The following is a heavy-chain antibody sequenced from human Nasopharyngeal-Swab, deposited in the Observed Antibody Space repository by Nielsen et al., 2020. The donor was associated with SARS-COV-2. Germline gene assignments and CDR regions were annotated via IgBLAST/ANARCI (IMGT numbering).Heavy chain of an antibody. V-gene: IGHV1-8*01. CDR1: GYTFASFD. J-gene: IGHJ4*02. D-gene: IGHD1-1*01. CDR3: ARGPRPKRHLDY. Sequence: ASVKVSCKTSGYTFASFDINWVRQATGRGLEWVGWMNLDSGDTRYAQEFQGKVTLTRDTSRSTAYMELSSLRSEDTAVYYCARGPRPKRHLDYWGQGTLVTVSS. CDR2: MNLDSGDT.